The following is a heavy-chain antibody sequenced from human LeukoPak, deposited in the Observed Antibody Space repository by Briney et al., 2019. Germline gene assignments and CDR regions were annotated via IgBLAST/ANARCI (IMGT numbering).Heavy chain of an antibody. D-gene: IGHD4-17*01. J-gene: IGHJ4*02. CDR1: GFTFSSYG. CDR2: IWYDGSNK. CDR3: ARTVTNHGNFDY. V-gene: IGHV3-33*01. Sequence: GESLKISCAASGFTFSSYGMHWVRQVPGKGLEWVAVIWYDGSNKYYADSVKGRFTISRDNSKNTLYLQMNSLRAEDTGVYYCARTVTNHGNFDYWGQGTLVTVSS.